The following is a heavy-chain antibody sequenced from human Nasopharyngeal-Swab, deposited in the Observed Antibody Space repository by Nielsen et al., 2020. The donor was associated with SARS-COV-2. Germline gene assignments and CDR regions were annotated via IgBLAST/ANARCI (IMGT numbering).Heavy chain of an antibody. J-gene: IGHJ5*01. CDR2: ISNTNTYI. V-gene: IGHV3-21*01. D-gene: IGHD4-17*01. Sequence: GESLKISCAASGFTFSSYSMNWVRQAPGKGLEWVSSISNTNTYIYYADSVKGRFTISRDNAKNSLYLQMNSLRAEETAIYYCVRGSYGHYDSWGQGALITVSS. CDR3: VRGSYGHYDS. CDR1: GFTFSSYS.